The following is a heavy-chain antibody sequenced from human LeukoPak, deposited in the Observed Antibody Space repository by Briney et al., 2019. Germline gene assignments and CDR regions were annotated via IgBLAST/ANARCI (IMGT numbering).Heavy chain of an antibody. Sequence: SETLSLACAVSGGSFSGYYWTWIRQPPGKGLEWIGEINHSGNANYNPSLKSRVTISLDMSENHFSLKLTSVTAADTAVYYCARGQGTVTTHWGQGTLVTVSS. J-gene: IGHJ4*02. CDR3: ARGQGTVTTH. CDR2: INHSGNA. V-gene: IGHV4-34*01. D-gene: IGHD4-17*01. CDR1: GGSFSGYY.